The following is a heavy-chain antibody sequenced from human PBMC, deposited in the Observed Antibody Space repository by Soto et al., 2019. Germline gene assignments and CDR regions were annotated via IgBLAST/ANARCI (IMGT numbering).Heavy chain of an antibody. CDR3: ATSTKMTTVTMSYYYAMDV. V-gene: IGHV1-69*12. J-gene: IGHJ6*02. Sequence: QVKLVKSGAEVKKPGSSVKVSCKASGGTLSSYAISWVRQAPGQGLEWMGGIIPIFGTASYAQKFQGRVTVTADESTSSAYMELSSLRSEDTAVYYCATSTKMTTVTMSYYYAMDVWGQGTTVTASS. D-gene: IGHD4-4*01. CDR2: IIPIFGTA. CDR1: GGTLSSYA.